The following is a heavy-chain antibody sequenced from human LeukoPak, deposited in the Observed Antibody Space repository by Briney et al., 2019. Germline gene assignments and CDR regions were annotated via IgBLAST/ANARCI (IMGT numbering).Heavy chain of an antibody. CDR1: GGSISSGGYY. D-gene: IGHD3-10*01. CDR3: ARGRITMVRGVKKAYYFDY. Sequence: SETLSLTCTVSGGSISSGGYYWSWIRQPPGKGLEWIGEINHSGSTNYNPSLKSRVTISVDTSKNQFSLKLSSVTAADTAVYYCARGRITMVRGVKKAYYFDYWGQGTLVTVSS. CDR2: INHSGST. J-gene: IGHJ4*02. V-gene: IGHV4-61*08.